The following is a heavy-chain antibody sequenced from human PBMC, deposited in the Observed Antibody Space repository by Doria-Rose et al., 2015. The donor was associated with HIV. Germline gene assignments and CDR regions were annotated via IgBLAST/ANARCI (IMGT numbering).Heavy chain of an antibody. CDR1: GFSFESYA. CDR2: ISWDSGAK. D-gene: IGHD3-3*01. Sequence: EVQLLESGGGLVQPGRSLRLSCVGSGFSFESYAMHWVRLALGNGLECVAGISWDSGAKGNADSVEGRFTISRDNAKKSVYLEMRSLRPEDTAFYYCAKAPIIGPKYYFYMDVWGKGTSVTVSS. V-gene: IGHV3-9*01. CDR3: AKAPIIGPKYYFYMDV. J-gene: IGHJ6*03.